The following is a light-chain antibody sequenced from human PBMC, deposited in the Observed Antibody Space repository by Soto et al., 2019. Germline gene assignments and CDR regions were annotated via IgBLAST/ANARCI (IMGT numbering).Light chain of an antibody. CDR1: QSVRGH. CDR2: DAS. V-gene: IGKV3-11*01. CDR3: QHRSYWPPIT. J-gene: IGKJ5*01. Sequence: DTVLTQSPAALSLSPGETATLSCRASQSVRGHLAWYQHKPGQAPRLLIYDASYRATGVPLRFSGSGSGTDFTLTSSILESGDSATYYCQHRSYWPPITFGQGTRLEIK.